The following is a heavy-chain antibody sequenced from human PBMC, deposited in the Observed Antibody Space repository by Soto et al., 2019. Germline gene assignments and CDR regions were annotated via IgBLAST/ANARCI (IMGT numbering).Heavy chain of an antibody. CDR1: GGSMPISDYL. D-gene: IGHD2-2*01. J-gene: IGHJ3*02. V-gene: IGHV4-39*01. Sequence: SDTLSLTGTASGGSMPISDYLLDWLSQSPGKGLEWIGGIYYSGSAYYNPSLGSRATLSVDTSRNQFFLSVTSVTAADTAVYYCARPLYAHWAFGIWGQGKLVTFSS. CDR2: IYYSGSA. CDR3: ARPLYAHWAFGI.